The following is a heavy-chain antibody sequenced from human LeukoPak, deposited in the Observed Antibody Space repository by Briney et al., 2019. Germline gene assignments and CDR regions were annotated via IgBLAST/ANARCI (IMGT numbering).Heavy chain of an antibody. CDR1: GGSLSSYS. Sequence: SETLSLTCTFSGGSLSSYSWSWVRQPPGRGLEWIGYIYYGGSTDYSPSLKSRVTISVDTSKNQFSLKLSSVTAADTAVYYCARHRDYTNGMDVWGQGTTVTVSS. CDR2: IYYGGST. CDR3: ARHRDYTNGMDV. J-gene: IGHJ6*02. V-gene: IGHV4-59*08. D-gene: IGHD4-11*01.